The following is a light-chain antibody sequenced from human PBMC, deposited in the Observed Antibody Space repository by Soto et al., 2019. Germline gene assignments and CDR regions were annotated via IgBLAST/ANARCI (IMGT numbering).Light chain of an antibody. Sequence: DIQMTQSPSTLSGSVGDRVTITCRASQTISSWLAWYQQKPGKAPKRLIYATSNLQSGVPSRFSGSASGTEFTLTISSLQPDDFATYYCQQYNSYSWTFGQGTKVDIK. J-gene: IGKJ1*01. CDR2: ATS. V-gene: IGKV1-5*01. CDR3: QQYNSYSWT. CDR1: QTISSW.